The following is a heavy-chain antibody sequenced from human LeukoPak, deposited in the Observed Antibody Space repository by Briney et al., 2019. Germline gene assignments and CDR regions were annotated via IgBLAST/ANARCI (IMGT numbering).Heavy chain of an antibody. CDR1: GYTFTSYD. D-gene: IGHD1-26*01. J-gene: IGHJ5*02. Sequence: GASVKVSCKASGYTFTSYDINWVRQATGQGLEWMGWMNPNSGNTGYAQKFQGRVTVTRNTSISTAYMELSSLRSEDTAVYYCARGRSIVGAGDWFDPWGQGTLVTVSS. CDR2: MNPNSGNT. V-gene: IGHV1-8*01. CDR3: ARGRSIVGAGDWFDP.